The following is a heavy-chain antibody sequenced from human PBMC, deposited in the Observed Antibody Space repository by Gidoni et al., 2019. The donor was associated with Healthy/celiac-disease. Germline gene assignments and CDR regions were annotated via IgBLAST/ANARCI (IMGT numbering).Heavy chain of an antibody. CDR2: IWYDGSNK. J-gene: IGHJ3*02. CDR3: AIFYSSSWDDAFDI. Sequence: QVQLVESGGGVVQPGRSLRLSCAASGFTFSSYGMHWVRQAPGKGLEWVAVIWYDGSNKYYADSVKGRFTISRDNSKNTLYLQMNSLRAEDTAVYYCAIFYSSSWDDAFDIWGQGTMVTVSS. V-gene: IGHV3-33*01. D-gene: IGHD6-13*01. CDR1: GFTFSSYG.